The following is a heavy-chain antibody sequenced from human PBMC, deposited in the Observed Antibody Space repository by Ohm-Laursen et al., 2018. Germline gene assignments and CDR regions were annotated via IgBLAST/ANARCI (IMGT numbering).Heavy chain of an antibody. J-gene: IGHJ4*02. V-gene: IGHV3-7*01. CDR2: INQDGSEK. CDR3: ASAHQYCSATTCNGGSDF. CDR1: GFTFSTYW. Sequence: SLRLSCAASGFTFSTYWMTWVRQAPGKGLEWVANINQDGSEKYYVDSVKGRFTISRDNAKDSLDLQMTSLRVEDTALCYCASAHQYCSATTCNGGSDFWGQGTLVTVSS. D-gene: IGHD2-15*01.